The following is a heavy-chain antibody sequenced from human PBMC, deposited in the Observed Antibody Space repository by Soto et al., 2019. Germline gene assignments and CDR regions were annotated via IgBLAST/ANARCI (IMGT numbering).Heavy chain of an antibody. V-gene: IGHV3-7*03. J-gene: IGHJ4*02. CDR1: DFTFRNSW. D-gene: IGHD3-16*01. CDR2: IKPDGGAT. CDR3: FGGNGGPQ. Sequence: GGSLRLSCATSDFTFRNSWINWVRQAPGKGLEWVANIKPDGGATNYVDSVKGRFTISRDNVRNSASLQMNSLRVEDTAVYFCFGGNGGPQWGQGTLVTVSS.